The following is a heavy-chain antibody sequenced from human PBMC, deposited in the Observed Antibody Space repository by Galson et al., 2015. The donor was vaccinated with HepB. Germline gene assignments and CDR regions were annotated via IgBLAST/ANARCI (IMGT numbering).Heavy chain of an antibody. CDR1: GFTFSNAW. CDR3: TLIAVAGSR. Sequence: SLRLSCAASGFTFSNAWMSWVRQAPGKGLEWVGRIKSKTDGETTDYAAPVKGRFTISRDDSKNTLHLQMNSLKTEDTAVYFCTLIAVAGSRWGQGTLVTVSS. CDR2: IKSKTDGETT. D-gene: IGHD6-19*01. V-gene: IGHV3-15*01. J-gene: IGHJ4*02.